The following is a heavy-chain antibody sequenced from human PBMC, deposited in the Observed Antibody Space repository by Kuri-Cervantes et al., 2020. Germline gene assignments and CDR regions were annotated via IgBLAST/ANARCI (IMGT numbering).Heavy chain of an antibody. CDR1: GFTFSSYA. J-gene: IGHJ3*02. D-gene: IGHD2-2*01. V-gene: IGHV3-23*01. CDR3: ARKMIVPAAKVVAFDI. Sequence: GEPLKISCAASGFTFSSYAMSWVRQAPGKGLEWVSAISGSGGSTYYADSVKGRFTISRDNSKNTLYLQMNSLRAEDTAVYYCARKMIVPAAKVVAFDIWGQGTMVTVSS. CDR2: ISGSGGST.